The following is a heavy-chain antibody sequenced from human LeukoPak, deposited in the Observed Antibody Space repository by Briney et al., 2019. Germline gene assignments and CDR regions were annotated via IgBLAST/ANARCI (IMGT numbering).Heavy chain of an antibody. D-gene: IGHD2-21*02. CDR3: ARGVHCGGDCYYHYYYYGMDV. J-gene: IGHJ6*04. CDR1: GGSFSGYY. CDR2: INHSGST. V-gene: IGHV4-34*01. Sequence: SETLSLTCAVYGGSFSGYYWSWIRQPPGKGLEWIGEINHSGSTNYNPSLKSRVTISVDTSKNQFSLKLSSVTAADTAVYYCARGVHCGGDCYYHYYYYGMDVWGKGTTVTVSS.